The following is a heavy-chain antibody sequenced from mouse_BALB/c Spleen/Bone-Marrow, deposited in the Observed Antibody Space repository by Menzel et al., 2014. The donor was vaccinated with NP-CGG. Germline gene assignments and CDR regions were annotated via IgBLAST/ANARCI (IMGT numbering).Heavy chain of an antibody. Sequence: DVMLVESGGGLVKSGGSLKLSCAASGFSFSNYGMSWLRQTPEKRLEWVATISGDGRHTFYSDSVKGRFTISRDNAKNNLYLQLSSLRSEDTALYYCARHAYYDQTEVSFVCWGQGTLVTVSA. D-gene: IGHD2-4*01. J-gene: IGHJ3*01. CDR1: GFSFSNYG. V-gene: IGHV5-9-2*01. CDR2: ISGDGRHT. CDR3: ARHAYYDQTEVSFVC.